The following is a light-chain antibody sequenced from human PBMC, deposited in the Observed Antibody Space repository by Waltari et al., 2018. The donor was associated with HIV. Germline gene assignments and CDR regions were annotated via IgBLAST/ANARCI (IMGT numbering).Light chain of an antibody. CDR1: QSIGSW. J-gene: IGKJ2*01. V-gene: IGKV1-5*03. Sequence: DIQMTQSPSTLSASVGDRATITCRASQSIGSWLAWYQQKPGKAPKALIYLASNLESGVSSRFSGSGSGTDFTLTISSLQPDDFVTYYCQQYDTFPYTFGQGTKLEIK. CDR3: QQYDTFPYT. CDR2: LAS.